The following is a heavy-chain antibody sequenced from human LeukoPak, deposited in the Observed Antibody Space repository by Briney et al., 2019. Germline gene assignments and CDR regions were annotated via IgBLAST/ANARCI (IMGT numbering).Heavy chain of an antibody. D-gene: IGHD3-3*01. J-gene: IGHJ3*02. Sequence: PGGSLRLSCAASEFTFTSYSMNWVRKAPGKGLEWVSYISSSSSTIYYADSVKGRFTFSRDNAKNSLYLQMNSLRAEDTAVYYCARDSSGYDFWSGYYTWPKGDAFDIWGQGTMVTVSS. CDR2: ISSSSSTI. V-gene: IGHV3-48*01. CDR3: ARDSSGYDFWSGYYTWPKGDAFDI. CDR1: EFTFTSYS.